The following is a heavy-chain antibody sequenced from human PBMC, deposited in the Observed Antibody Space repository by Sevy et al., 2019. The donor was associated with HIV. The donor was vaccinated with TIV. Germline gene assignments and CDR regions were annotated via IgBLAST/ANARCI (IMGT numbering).Heavy chain of an antibody. CDR2: IRHGGCT. J-gene: IGHJ4*02. V-gene: IGHV4-39*01. Sequence: SETLSLTCTVSGASISSTDYYWGWIRQSPGKGLEWIASIRHGGCTFYNPSFKSRVSISADTSKNQFSLKLRFVSAAETSIYYCVCPKLTYSSGWHYFDYWGQGTVVTVSS. CDR3: VCPKLTYSSGWHYFDY. CDR1: GASISSTDYY. D-gene: IGHD6-19*01.